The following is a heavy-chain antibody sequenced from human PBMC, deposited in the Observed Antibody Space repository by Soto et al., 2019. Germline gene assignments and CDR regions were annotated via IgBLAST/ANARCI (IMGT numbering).Heavy chain of an antibody. CDR2: IIPILGIA. J-gene: IGHJ5*02. CDR1: GGTFSSYT. D-gene: IGHD1-7*01. Sequence: QVQLVQSGAEVKKPGSSVKVSCKASGGTFSSYTISWVRQAPGQGLEWMGRIIPILGIANYAQKFQGIVTITADKSTSTGYMELSSLRSEDTAVYYWARDLEESNWNYLVNWFDPWGQGTLVTVSS. V-gene: IGHV1-69*08. CDR3: ARDLEESNWNYLVNWFDP.